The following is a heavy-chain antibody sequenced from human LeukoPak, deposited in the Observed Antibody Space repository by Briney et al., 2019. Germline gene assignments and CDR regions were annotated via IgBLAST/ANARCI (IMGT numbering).Heavy chain of an antibody. Sequence: PGGSLRLSCTASGFTFGDYAMRWVRQAPGMGLEWVSAISQGGGTTYYADSVKGRFTISRDNSKNTLYLQMNSLRAEDTALYYCAKDRGQLLNDAFDIWGQGTWSPSLQ. CDR2: ISQGGGTT. V-gene: IGHV3-23*01. D-gene: IGHD2-2*01. CDR1: GFTFGDYA. J-gene: IGHJ3*02. CDR3: AKDRGQLLNDAFDI.